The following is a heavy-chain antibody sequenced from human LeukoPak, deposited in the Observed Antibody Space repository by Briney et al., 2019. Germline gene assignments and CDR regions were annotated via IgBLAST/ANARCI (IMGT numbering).Heavy chain of an antibody. Sequence: GGSLRLSCVASGFTFSGHGMHWVRQAPGKGLEWQAFISNDGNRKYYADSVKGRFIISRDNSENTVSLQMSSLRTEDTAVYHCVRDRDRSFDYWGQGILVTVSS. CDR2: ISNDGNRK. V-gene: IGHV3-30*03. CDR3: VRDRDRSFDY. D-gene: IGHD2-21*02. CDR1: GFTFSGHG. J-gene: IGHJ4*02.